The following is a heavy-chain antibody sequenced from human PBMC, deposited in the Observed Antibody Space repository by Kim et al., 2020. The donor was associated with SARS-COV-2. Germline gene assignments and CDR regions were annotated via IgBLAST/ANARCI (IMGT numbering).Heavy chain of an antibody. J-gene: IGHJ4*02. CDR3: ARAEDRYGDYERVMGYFDY. D-gene: IGHD4-17*01. V-gene: IGHV4-59*13. CDR1: GGSISSYY. Sequence: SETLSLTCTVSGGSISSYYWSWIRQPPGKGLEWIGYIYYSGSTNYNPSLKSRVTISVDTSKNQFSLKLSSVTAADTAVYYCARAEDRYGDYERVMGYFDYWGQGTLVTVSS. CDR2: IYYSGST.